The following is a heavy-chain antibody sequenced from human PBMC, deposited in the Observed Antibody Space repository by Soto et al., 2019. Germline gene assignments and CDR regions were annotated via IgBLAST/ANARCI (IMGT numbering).Heavy chain of an antibody. V-gene: IGHV4-39*01. CDR2: IYYSGST. CDR1: GGSISSSSYY. Sequence: SETLSLTCTVSGGSISSSSYYWGWIRQPPGKGLEWIGSIYYSGSTYYNPSLKSRVTISVDTSKNQFSLKMSSVTAADTAVYYCARGLVRGYGMDVWGQGTTVTVSS. D-gene: IGHD6-19*01. J-gene: IGHJ6*02. CDR3: ARGLVRGYGMDV.